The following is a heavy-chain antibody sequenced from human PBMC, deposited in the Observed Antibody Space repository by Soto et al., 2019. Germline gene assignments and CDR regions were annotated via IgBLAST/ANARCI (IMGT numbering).Heavy chain of an antibody. CDR1: GGSFSGYY. Sequence: QVQLQRWGAGLLKPSETLSLTCAVYGGSFSGYYWSWIRQPPGTGLEWIGEINHSGSTNYNPSLKGRVTISVDTSKNKFSLKLTSVTAADTAVYYCARDKITGLFDYWGQGTLVTVSS. CDR3: ARDKITGLFDY. CDR2: INHSGST. J-gene: IGHJ4*02. D-gene: IGHD2-8*02. V-gene: IGHV4-34*01.